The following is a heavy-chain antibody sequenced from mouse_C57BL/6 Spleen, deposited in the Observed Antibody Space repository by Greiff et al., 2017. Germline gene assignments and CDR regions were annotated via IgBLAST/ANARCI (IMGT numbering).Heavy chain of an antibody. CDR2: INPSNGGT. Sequence: VQLQQPGTELVKPGASVKLFCKASGYTFTSYWMHWVKQRPGQGLEWIGNINPSNGGTNYNEKFKSKATLTVDKSSSTAYMQLSSLTSEDSAVYYCARSTGGYEGGDYYAMDYWGQGTSVTVSS. CDR3: ARSTGGYEGGDYYAMDY. J-gene: IGHJ4*01. D-gene: IGHD2-2*01. V-gene: IGHV1-53*01. CDR1: GYTFTSYW.